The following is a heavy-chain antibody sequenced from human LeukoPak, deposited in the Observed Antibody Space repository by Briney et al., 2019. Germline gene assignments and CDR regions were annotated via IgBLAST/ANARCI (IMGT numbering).Heavy chain of an antibody. V-gene: IGHV3-48*03. Sequence: SGGSLRLSCAASGFTFSSYEMNWVRQAPGKGLEWVSYISSSGSTIYYADSVKGRFTISKDHSKNTLYLQMNSLRVEDTAVYYCARNQQGFDPWGQGTLVTVSS. J-gene: IGHJ5*02. CDR3: ARNQQGFDP. CDR1: GFTFSSYE. CDR2: ISSSGSTI.